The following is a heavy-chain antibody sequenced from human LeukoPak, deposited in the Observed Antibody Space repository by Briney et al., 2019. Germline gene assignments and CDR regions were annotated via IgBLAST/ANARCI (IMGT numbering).Heavy chain of an antibody. Sequence: GGSLRLSCAASGFAFSTYGMHWVCQAPGKGLEWVALISYDGSNKYYADSVKGRFTISRDNSKNTLYLQMNSLRVEDTAVYYCANYGGSYEFDHWGQGTLVTVSS. CDR3: ANYGGSYEFDH. V-gene: IGHV3-30*18. CDR1: GFAFSTYG. J-gene: IGHJ4*02. D-gene: IGHD1-26*01. CDR2: ISYDGSNK.